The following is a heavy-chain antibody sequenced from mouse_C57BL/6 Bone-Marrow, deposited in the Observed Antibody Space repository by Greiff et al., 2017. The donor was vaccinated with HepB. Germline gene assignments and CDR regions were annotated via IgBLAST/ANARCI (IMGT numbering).Heavy chain of an antibody. CDR2: INPSNGGT. J-gene: IGHJ2*01. V-gene: IGHV1-53*01. Sequence: QVQLQQPGTELVKPGASVKLSCKASGYTFTSYWMHWVKQRPGQGLEWIGNINPSNGGTNYNEKFKSKATLTVDKSSSTAYMQLSSLTSEDSAVYYGARGDYDYDLYYFDYWGQGTTLTVSS. CDR3: ARGDYDYDLYYFDY. CDR1: GYTFTSYW. D-gene: IGHD2-4*01.